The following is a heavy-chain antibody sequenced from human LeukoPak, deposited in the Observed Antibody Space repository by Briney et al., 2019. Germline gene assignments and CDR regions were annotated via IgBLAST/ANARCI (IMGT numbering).Heavy chain of an antibody. CDR3: AALESVPNYYDSSGYHFDY. CDR1: GYTFTCYY. J-gene: IGHJ4*02. V-gene: IGHV1-2*02. D-gene: IGHD3-22*01. CDR2: INPNSGGT. Sequence: ASVKVSCKASGYTFTCYYMHWVRQAPGQGLEWMGWINPNSGGTNYAQKFQGRVTMTRDTSISTAYMELSRLRSDDTAVYYCAALESVPNYYDSSGYHFDYWGQGTLVTVSS.